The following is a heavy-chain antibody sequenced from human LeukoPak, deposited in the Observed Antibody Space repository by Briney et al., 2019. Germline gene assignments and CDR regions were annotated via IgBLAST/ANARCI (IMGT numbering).Heavy chain of an antibody. V-gene: IGHV3-30*14. CDR2: IRYDGAEK. CDR1: GFSFSSYT. CDR3: ARSEQQDFGDYEFDY. J-gene: IGHJ4*02. D-gene: IGHD4-17*01. Sequence: PGRSLRLSCAASGFSFSSYTMNWVRQASGKGLDWVAVIRYDGAEKYYADSVKGRFTISRDNSKNTLYLQMGSLRAEDMAVYYCARSEQQDFGDYEFDYWGQGTLVTVSS.